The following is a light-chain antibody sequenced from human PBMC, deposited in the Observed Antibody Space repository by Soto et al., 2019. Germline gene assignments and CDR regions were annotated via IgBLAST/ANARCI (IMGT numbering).Light chain of an antibody. CDR3: QQRTEWPPT. CDR2: DAS. Sequence: IVLAQSPATLSLSPGERATLSCSASQNIDNYLAWYQQTPGKAPRLLIYDASNGASGIPARFSGGGSGTDFTLIIRNVEPEDSAVYYCQQRTEWPPTFGGGTKVEIK. CDR1: QNIDNY. J-gene: IGKJ4*01. V-gene: IGKV3-11*01.